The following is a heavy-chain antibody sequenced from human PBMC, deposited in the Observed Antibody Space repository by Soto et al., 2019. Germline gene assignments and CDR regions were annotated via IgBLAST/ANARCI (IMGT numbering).Heavy chain of an antibody. J-gene: IGHJ6*02. Sequence: SETLSLTCAVSGYSISSGYYWGCIRQPPGKGLEWIGSIYHSGSTYYNPSLKSRVTISVDTSKNQFSLKLSSVTAADTAVYYCAREGGRGVYGMDVWGQGTTVTVSS. CDR1: GYSISSGYY. CDR2: IYHSGST. CDR3: AREGGRGVYGMDV. D-gene: IGHD3-10*01. V-gene: IGHV4-38-2*02.